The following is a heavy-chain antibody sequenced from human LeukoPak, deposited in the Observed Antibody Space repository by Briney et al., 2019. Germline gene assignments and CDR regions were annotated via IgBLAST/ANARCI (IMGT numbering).Heavy chain of an antibody. CDR3: TREMEDIVVVPVESDY. CDR1: GFTFSGSA. V-gene: IGHV3-73*01. J-gene: IGHJ4*02. CDR2: IRSKANSYAT. Sequence: GGSLRLSCAASGFTFSGSAMHWVRQASGKGLEWVGRIRSKANSYATAYAASVKGRFTISRDDSKNTAYLQMNSLRTEDTAVYYCTREMEDIVVVPVESDYWGQGTLVTVSS. D-gene: IGHD2-2*01.